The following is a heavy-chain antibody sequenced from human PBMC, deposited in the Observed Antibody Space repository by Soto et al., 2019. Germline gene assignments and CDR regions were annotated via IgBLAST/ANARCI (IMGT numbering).Heavy chain of an antibody. D-gene: IGHD5-18*01. V-gene: IGHV3-23*01. CDR1: GFSFSNYA. J-gene: IGHJ2*01. CDR2: INAGGGTT. CDR3: AKDVGYRYGRYWYFDL. Sequence: EVQILESGGGLVQPGGSLRLSCAASGFSFSNYAMSWVRQAPGKGLEWVSGINAGGGTTYDADSVKGRFTISRDNSNKTLYLQMNSLRAEDTSVYYCAKDVGYRYGRYWYFDLWGRGTLVTVSP.